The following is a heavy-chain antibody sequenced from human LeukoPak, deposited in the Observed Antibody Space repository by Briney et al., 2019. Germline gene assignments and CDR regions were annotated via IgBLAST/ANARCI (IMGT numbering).Heavy chain of an antibody. Sequence: SETLSLTCAVSGGSFIGYYWSWIRQPPGKGLEWIGEINHSGSTNYNPSLKSRVTISVDTAKNQFSLELSSVTAADTAVYYCARGRGYCSSTSCYRLYYYYYGMDVWGKGTTVTVSS. V-gene: IGHV4-34*01. J-gene: IGHJ6*04. CDR3: ARGRGYCSSTSCYRLYYYYYGMDV. CDR2: INHSGST. D-gene: IGHD2-2*01. CDR1: GGSFIGYY.